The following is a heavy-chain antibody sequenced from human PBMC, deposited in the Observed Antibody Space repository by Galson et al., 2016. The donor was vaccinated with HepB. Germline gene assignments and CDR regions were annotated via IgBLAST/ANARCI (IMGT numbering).Heavy chain of an antibody. J-gene: IGHJ4*02. CDR2: INPGGGST. D-gene: IGHD4-17*01. V-gene: IGHV1-46*01. CDR1: GYTFTTYY. Sequence: SVKVSCKASGYTFTTYYMHWVRQAPGQGLEWVGMINPGGGSTNFAQKFQGRVTMTRDTSTSTVYMELSSLRSEDTAVYYCARDVTGTVSNFDYWGQGTLVSVSS. CDR3: ARDVTGTVSNFDY.